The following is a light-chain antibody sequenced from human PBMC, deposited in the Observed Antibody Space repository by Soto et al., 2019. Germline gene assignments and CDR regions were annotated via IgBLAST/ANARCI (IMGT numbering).Light chain of an antibody. J-gene: IGKJ5*01. CDR1: HSISSK. CDR2: GAS. V-gene: IGKV3-15*01. CDR3: QQRREWTQGAT. Sequence: EIVITQSPATLAVSPGERATISCRASHSISSKLALYQQKPGQATRLIIYGASTRATGIPARLSGSGSGTDFTLTISILEPEDYAVYYCQQRREWTQGATFGQGTRVEIK.